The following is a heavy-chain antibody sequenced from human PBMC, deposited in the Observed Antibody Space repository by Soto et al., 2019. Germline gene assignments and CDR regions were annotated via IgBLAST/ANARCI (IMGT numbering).Heavy chain of an antibody. D-gene: IGHD3-16*01. Sequence: PSETLSLTCTVSGGSISRYFWSWIRQPPGKGLQWIGHIYYSGSTDYNPSLKSRVAISVDASKTHFSLRLNSVTAADAAVYYCATYDSPYYDMDVWGKGTTVTGSS. CDR1: GGSISRYF. V-gene: IGHV4-59*13. CDR2: IYYSGST. J-gene: IGHJ6*03. CDR3: ATYDSPYYDMDV.